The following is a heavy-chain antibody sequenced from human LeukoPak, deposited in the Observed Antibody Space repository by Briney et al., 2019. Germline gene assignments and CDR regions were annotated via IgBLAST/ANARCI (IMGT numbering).Heavy chain of an antibody. D-gene: IGHD3-3*01. CDR2: IKQDGSEK. CDR1: GFTFSSYW. V-gene: IGHV3-7*01. J-gene: IGHJ6*03. CDR3: ASFTIFGPDYYYYYMDV. Sequence: GSLRLSCAASGFTFSSYWMSWVRQAPGKGVEWVANIKQDGSEKYYVDSVKGRFTISSNNATNSLYLQMNSLRAEDTAVYYCASFTIFGPDYYYYYMDVWGKGTTVTVSS.